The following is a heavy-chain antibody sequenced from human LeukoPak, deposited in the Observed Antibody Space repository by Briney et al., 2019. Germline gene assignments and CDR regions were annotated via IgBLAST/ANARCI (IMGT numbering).Heavy chain of an antibody. CDR3: ARSAATFDY. Sequence: GGSLRLSCAASGFTFSSYWMHWVRQAPGKGLVWVSRINRDGSSTTYADSVKGRFTISRDNAKNTLDLQMNSLRDEDTAVYYCARSAATFDYWGQGTLVTVSS. V-gene: IGHV3-74*01. CDR2: INRDGSST. CDR1: GFTFSSYW. D-gene: IGHD6-13*01. J-gene: IGHJ4*02.